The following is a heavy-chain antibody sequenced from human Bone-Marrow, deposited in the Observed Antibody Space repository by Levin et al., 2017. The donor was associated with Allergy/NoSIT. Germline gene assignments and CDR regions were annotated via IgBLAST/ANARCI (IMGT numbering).Heavy chain of an antibody. V-gene: IGHV1-2*02. CDR2: INATTGGT. J-gene: IGHJ4*02. CDR1: GYTFIDSH. D-gene: IGHD2-2*01. Sequence: ASVKVSCKASGYTFIDSHLHWVRQAPGQGLEWMGWINATTGGTKNAQIFQGRLTVTRDTSTSTVYMELRGLRFDDTAVYYCAREVTSSWFDFWGQGSLVPVSS. CDR3: AREVTSSWFDF.